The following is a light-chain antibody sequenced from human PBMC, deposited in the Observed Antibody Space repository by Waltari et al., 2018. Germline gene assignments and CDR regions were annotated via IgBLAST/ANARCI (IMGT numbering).Light chain of an antibody. CDR3: HQRSNWPRT. CDR2: DVS. J-gene: IGKJ1*01. Sequence: EIVLTQSPGTLSLSPGESATLSCRASQSVGTSVTWYQQKPGQAPRLLIYDVSNRATAIPDRFSGSGSGTDFNLTISSLEPEDFAVYYCHQRSNWPRTLGQGTKVELK. V-gene: IGKV3-11*01. CDR1: QSVGTS.